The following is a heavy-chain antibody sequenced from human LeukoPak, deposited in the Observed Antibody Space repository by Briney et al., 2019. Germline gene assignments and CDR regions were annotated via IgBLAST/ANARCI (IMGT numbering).Heavy chain of an antibody. J-gene: IGHJ5*02. CDR1: GFTFSSYA. CDR2: IFPSGGEI. V-gene: IGHV3-23*01. D-gene: IGHD2-8*02. Sequence: GGSLRLSCAASGFTFSSYAMSWVRQAPGKGLEWVSSIFPSGGEIYYADSVRGRFTISRDNSKSTLSLQMNSLRAEDTAIYYCATYRQVLLPFEAWGQGALVTVSS. CDR3: ATYRQVLLPFEA.